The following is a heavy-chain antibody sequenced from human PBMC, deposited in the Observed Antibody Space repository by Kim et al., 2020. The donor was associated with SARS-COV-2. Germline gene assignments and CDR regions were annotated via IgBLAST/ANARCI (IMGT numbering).Heavy chain of an antibody. CDR2: TRGSGGGCRT. Sequence: GGSLRLSCAASGFTFSTYAMYWVRQAPGKALEWVSGTRGSGGGCRTYDADSVKGRFTISRANSKNMLYLQMNNLRGEDKAIYYCAKDPVSDWCQGTLVTV. CDR1: GFTFSTYA. V-gene: IGHV3-23*01. CDR3: AKDPVSD. J-gene: IGHJ4*02.